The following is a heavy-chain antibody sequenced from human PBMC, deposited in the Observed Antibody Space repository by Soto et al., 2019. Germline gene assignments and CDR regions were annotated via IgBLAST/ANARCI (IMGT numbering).Heavy chain of an antibody. Sequence: GGSLRLSCAASGFTFSSYSMNWVRQAPGKGLEWVSSISSSSYIYYADSVKGRFTISRDNAKNSLYLQMNSLRAEDTAVYYCARDQRYDFWSGYFHDAFDIWGQGTMVTVSS. V-gene: IGHV3-21*01. CDR1: GFTFSSYS. CDR2: ISSSSYI. D-gene: IGHD3-3*01. J-gene: IGHJ3*02. CDR3: ARDQRYDFWSGYFHDAFDI.